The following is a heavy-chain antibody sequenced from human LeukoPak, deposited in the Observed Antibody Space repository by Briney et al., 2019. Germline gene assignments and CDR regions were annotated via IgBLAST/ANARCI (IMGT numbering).Heavy chain of an antibody. CDR3: ADGGGSGGSCLLR. V-gene: IGHV1-2*02. D-gene: IGHD2-15*01. CDR1: GYIFTDYY. Sequence: ASVKVSCRASGYIFTDYYMHWVRQAPGQGLEWMGWINPNSGGTNYAQKFQGRVTMTRDTSISTAYMELSRLRSEDTAVYYCADGGGSGGSCLLRWGQGTLVTVSS. CDR2: INPNSGGT. J-gene: IGHJ4*02.